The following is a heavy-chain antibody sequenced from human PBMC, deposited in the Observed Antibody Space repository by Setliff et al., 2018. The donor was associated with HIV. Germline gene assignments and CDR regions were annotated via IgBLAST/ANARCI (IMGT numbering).Heavy chain of an antibody. V-gene: IGHV5-51*01. Sequence: PGESLKISCKTSGYTFTTYWIGWVRQMPGKGLEWMGIIHPGDSNTRYSPSFQGQVTISADKSISTAYLQWSSLKASDTAMYYCARSIVVAGHFDYWGQGTLVTVSS. D-gene: IGHD6-19*01. CDR3: ARSIVVAGHFDY. CDR1: GYTFTTYW. J-gene: IGHJ4*02. CDR2: IHPGDSNT.